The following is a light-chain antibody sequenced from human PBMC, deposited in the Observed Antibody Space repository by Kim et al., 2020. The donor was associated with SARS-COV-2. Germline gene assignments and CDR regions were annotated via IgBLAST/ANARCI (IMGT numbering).Light chain of an antibody. CDR2: ADN. V-gene: IGLV1-40*01. J-gene: IGLJ2*01. CDR3: QSYDRSLNGVI. CDR1: SSNFVAGYD. Sequence: RVTIACTGSSSNFVAGYDVHWYQHLPGTAPKLLIYADNNRPSGVPYRFSGSKSGTSASLAITGLQAEDEADYYCQSYDRSLNGVIFGGGTQLTVL.